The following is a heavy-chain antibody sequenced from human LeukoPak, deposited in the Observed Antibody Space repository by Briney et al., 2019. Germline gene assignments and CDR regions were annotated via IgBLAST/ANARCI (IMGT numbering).Heavy chain of an antibody. D-gene: IGHD6-19*01. CDR3: ARRSGVAVAGAFDY. Sequence: GGSLRLFCAASGFTFSNYAMRWVRQAPGKGLEWVSGISGSGDTTYYADSVKGRFTISRDNSKNTLHLQMNSLRAEDTAVYFCARRSGVAVAGAFDYWGQGTLVTVSS. V-gene: IGHV3-23*01. CDR2: ISGSGDTT. CDR1: GFTFSNYA. J-gene: IGHJ4*02.